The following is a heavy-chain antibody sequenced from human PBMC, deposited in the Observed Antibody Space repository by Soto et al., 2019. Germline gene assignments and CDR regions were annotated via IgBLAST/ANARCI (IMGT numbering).Heavy chain of an antibody. CDR3: ASLDKTSGFDP. Sequence: QLQLQESGPGLVKPSETLSLTCTVSGGSISSSSYYWGWIRQPPGKGLEWIGSIYYSGSTYYNPSLKSRVTISVDTSKNQFSLKLSSVTAADTAVYYCASLDKTSGFDPWGQGTLVTVSS. D-gene: IGHD2-2*03. CDR2: IYYSGST. CDR1: GGSISSSSYY. V-gene: IGHV4-39*01. J-gene: IGHJ5*02.